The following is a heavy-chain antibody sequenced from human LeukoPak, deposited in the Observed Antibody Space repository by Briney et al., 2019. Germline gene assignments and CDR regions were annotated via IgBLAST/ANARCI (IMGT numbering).Heavy chain of an antibody. J-gene: IGHJ5*02. V-gene: IGHV1-2*06. D-gene: IGHD3-10*01. Sequence: ASVKVSCKASGYTFTGYYMHWVRQAPGQGLEWMGRINPNSGGTNYAQKFQGRVTMTRDTSISTAYMELSRLRSEDTAVYYCARDPPQGLLWFGESENWFDPWGQGTLVTVSS. CDR1: GYTFTGYY. CDR2: INPNSGGT. CDR3: ARDPPQGLLWFGESENWFDP.